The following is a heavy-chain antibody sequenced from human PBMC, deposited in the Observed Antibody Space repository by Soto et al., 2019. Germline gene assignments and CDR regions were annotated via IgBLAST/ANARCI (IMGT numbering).Heavy chain of an antibody. CDR1: GGSISSYY. CDR2: IYYSGST. V-gene: IGHV4-59*08. D-gene: IGHD3-3*01. J-gene: IGHJ1*01. CDR3: ARHAAIRYVFWTASTHVDPQALQP. Sequence: PSETLSLTCTVSGGSISSYYWSWIRQPPGKGLEWIGYIYYSGSTNYNPSLKSRVTISVDTSKNQFSLKLSSVTAADTAVYYCARHAAIRYVFWTASTHVDPQALQPWGQGTLVTVSS.